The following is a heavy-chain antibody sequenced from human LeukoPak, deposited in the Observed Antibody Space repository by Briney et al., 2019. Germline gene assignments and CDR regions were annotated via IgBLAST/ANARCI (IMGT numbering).Heavy chain of an antibody. CDR3: AKGSRWQQLAYFDY. J-gene: IGHJ4*02. CDR2: ISYDGSNK. D-gene: IGHD6-13*01. Sequence: PGGSLRLSCAASGFTFRSYGMHWGRQAPGKGLEWVALISYDGSNKYCADSVKGRFTISRDNSKNTLYLQMNSLRAEDTAEYYCAKGSRWQQLAYFDYWGQGTLVTVSS. CDR1: GFTFRSYG. V-gene: IGHV3-30*18.